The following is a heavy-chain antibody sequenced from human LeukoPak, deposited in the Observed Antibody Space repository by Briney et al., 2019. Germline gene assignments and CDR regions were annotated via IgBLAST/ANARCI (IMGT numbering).Heavy chain of an antibody. CDR1: GGTFSSYA. J-gene: IGHJ3*02. V-gene: IGHV1-18*01. CDR3: ARADVEPGGDVLRYFDWLENAFDI. D-gene: IGHD3-9*01. Sequence: ASVKVSCKASGGTFSSYAISWVRQAPGQGLEWMGWISAYNGNTNYAQKLQGRVTMTTDTSTSTAYMELRSLRSDDTAVYYCARADVEPGGDVLRYFDWLENAFDIWGQGTMVTVSS. CDR2: ISAYNGNT.